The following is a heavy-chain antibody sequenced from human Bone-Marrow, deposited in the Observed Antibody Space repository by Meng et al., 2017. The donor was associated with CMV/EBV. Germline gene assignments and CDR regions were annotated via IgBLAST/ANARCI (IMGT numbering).Heavy chain of an antibody. V-gene: IGHV3-21*01. CDR3: ARGMYYYDSSGYFDY. CDR2: ISSSSSYI. Sequence: ETLSLTCAASGFTFSSYSMNWVRQAPGKGLEWVSSISSSSSYIYYADSVKGRFTISRDNAKNSLYLQMNSLRAEDTAVYYCARGMYYYDSSGYFDYWGQGTLVTVSS. J-gene: IGHJ4*02. D-gene: IGHD3-22*01. CDR1: GFTFSSYS.